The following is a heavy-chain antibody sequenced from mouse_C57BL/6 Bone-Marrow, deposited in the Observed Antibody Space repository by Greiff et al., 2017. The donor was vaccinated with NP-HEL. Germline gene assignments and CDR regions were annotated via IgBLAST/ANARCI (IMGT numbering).Heavy chain of an antibody. CDR3: ARPGYPHWYFDV. CDR2: ISSGSSTI. V-gene: IGHV5-17*01. J-gene: IGHJ1*03. D-gene: IGHD2-2*01. CDR1: GFTFSDYG. Sequence: EVKLMESGGGLVKPGGSLKLSCAASGFTFSDYGMHWVRQAPEKGLEWVAYISSGSSTIYYADTVKGRFTISRDNAKNTLFLQMTSLRSEDTAMYYCARPGYPHWYFDVWGTGTTVTVSS.